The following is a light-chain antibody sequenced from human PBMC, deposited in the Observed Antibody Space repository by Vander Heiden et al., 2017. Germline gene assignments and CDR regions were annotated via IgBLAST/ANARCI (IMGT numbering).Light chain of an antibody. CDR1: QCVSSY. V-gene: IGKV3-11*01. CDR2: DAS. J-gene: IGKJ4*01. Sequence: EIVLTQFPATLFLSPGESATLSCRASQCVSSYLAWYQQKPGQAPRLLIYDASNSAAGIPARFSGSGSGTDFTLTISSLEPEDFAVYYCQQRSNWPPLTFGGGTKVEIK. CDR3: QQRSNWPPLT.